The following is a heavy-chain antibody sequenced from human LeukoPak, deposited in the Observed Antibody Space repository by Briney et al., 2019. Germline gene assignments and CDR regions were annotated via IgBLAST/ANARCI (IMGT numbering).Heavy chain of an antibody. CDR3: ARGEVHGVLWFGEFLYGMDV. J-gene: IGHJ6*04. D-gene: IGHD3-10*01. Sequence: PSETLSLTCAVYGGSFSGYSWSWIRQPPGKGLEWVGETYHSGSTNYNPSLKSRGTISVDPSKNQYSLMLSSVAAADTAVYYCARGEVHGVLWFGEFLYGMDVWGKGTTDSVFS. CDR1: GGSFSGYS. V-gene: IGHV4-34*01. CDR2: TYHSGST.